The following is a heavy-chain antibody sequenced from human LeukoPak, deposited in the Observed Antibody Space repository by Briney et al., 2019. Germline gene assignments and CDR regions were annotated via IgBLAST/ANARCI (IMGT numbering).Heavy chain of an antibody. V-gene: IGHV3-43D*03. D-gene: IGHD6-13*01. Sequence: GGSLRLSCAASGFSFDDYAMHWVRQAPGKGLEWVSLISWDGRSTYYADSVKGRFTISRDNSKNSLYLQMNSLRAEDTALYYCAKDPGATGTGEYFQHWGQGTLVTVSS. CDR1: GFSFDDYA. CDR2: ISWDGRST. CDR3: AKDPGATGTGEYFQH. J-gene: IGHJ1*01.